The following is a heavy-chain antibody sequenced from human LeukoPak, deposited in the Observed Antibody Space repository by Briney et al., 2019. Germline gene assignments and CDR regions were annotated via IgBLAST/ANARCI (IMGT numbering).Heavy chain of an antibody. J-gene: IGHJ4*02. CDR1: GFTFSSYA. CDR3: AGGEQLVSPFDY. V-gene: IGHV3-30-3*01. CDR2: ISYDGSNK. Sequence: GGSLRLSCAASGFTFSSYAMHWVRQAPGKGLEWVAVISYDGSNKYYADSVKGRFTISRDNSKNTLYLQMNSLRAEDTAVYYCAGGEQLVSPFDYWGQGTLVTVSS. D-gene: IGHD6-13*01.